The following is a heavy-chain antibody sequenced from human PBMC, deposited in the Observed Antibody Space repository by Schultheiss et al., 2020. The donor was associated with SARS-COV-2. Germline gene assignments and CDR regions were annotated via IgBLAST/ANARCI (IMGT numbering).Heavy chain of an antibody. CDR2: IYPGDSDT. J-gene: IGHJ3*02. CDR1: GYSFTSYW. D-gene: IGHD1-26*01. Sequence: GGSLRLSCKGSGYSFTSYWIGWVRQMPGKGLEWMGIIYPGDSDTRYSPSFQGQVTISVDKSISTAYVQWSSLEASDTAMYFCAIVSSIVGVTPDAFHIWGQWTMVTVSS. CDR3: AIVSSIVGVTPDAFHI. V-gene: IGHV5-51*01.